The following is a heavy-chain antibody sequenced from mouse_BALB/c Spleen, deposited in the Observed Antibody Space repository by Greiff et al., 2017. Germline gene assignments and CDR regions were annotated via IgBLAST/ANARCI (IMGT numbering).Heavy chain of an antibody. V-gene: IGHV1-18*01. D-gene: IGHD2-4*01. Sequence: EVQLQQSGPELVKPGASVKIPCKASGYTFTDYNMDWVKQSHGKSLEWIGDINPNNGGTIYNQKFKGKATLTVDKSSSTAYMELRSLTSEDTAVYYCARSTTKITTTRDYYAMDYWGQGTSVTVSS. J-gene: IGHJ4*01. CDR3: ARSTTKITTTRDYYAMDY. CDR1: GYTFTDYN. CDR2: INPNNGGT.